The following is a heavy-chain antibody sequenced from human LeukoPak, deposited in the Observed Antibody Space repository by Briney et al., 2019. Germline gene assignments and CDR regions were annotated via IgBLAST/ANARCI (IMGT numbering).Heavy chain of an antibody. CDR2: IYYSGST. D-gene: IGHD5/OR15-5a*01. CDR3: ARGSVSTDAFDI. Sequence: SETQSLTCTVSGGSISSYYWSWIRQPPGKGLEWIGYIYYSGSTNYNPSLKSRVTISVDTSKNQFSLKLSSVTAADTAVYYCARGSVSTDAFDIWGQGTIVSVSS. J-gene: IGHJ3*02. CDR1: GGSISSYY. V-gene: IGHV4-59*01.